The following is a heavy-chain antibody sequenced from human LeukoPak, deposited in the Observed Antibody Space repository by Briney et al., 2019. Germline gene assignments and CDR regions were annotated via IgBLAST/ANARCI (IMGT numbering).Heavy chain of an antibody. D-gene: IGHD6-13*01. CDR2: ISAYNGNT. CDR1: GYTSTRYG. J-gene: IGHJ4*02. V-gene: IGHV1-18*01. CDR3: AREGGYSSSWYGRFFDY. Sequence: ASLRVSRKASGYTSTRYGIRWVRQAPGQGLERVGCISAYNGNTNYAQKLKGRVTMTTDTSTSTAYMELRSLRSDDTAVYYCAREGGYSSSWYGRFFDYWGQGTLVTVSS.